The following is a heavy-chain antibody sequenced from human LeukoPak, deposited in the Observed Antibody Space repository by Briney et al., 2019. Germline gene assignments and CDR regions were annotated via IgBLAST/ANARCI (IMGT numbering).Heavy chain of an antibody. CDR3: ARIRITMVRGVISP. D-gene: IGHD3-10*01. Sequence: SETLSLTCTVSGGSISSYYWSWIRQPPGKGLEWIGEINHSGSTNYNPSLKSRVTISVDTSKNQFSLKLSSVTAADTAVYYCARIRITMVRGVISPWGQGTLVTVSS. CDR2: INHSGST. J-gene: IGHJ5*02. V-gene: IGHV4-34*01. CDR1: GGSISSYY.